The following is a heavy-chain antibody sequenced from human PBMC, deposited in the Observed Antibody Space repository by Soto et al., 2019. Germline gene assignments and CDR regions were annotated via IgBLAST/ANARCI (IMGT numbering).Heavy chain of an antibody. CDR3: ARDSWLQGQITSLDY. V-gene: IGHV3-33*01. J-gene: IGHJ4*02. Sequence: QVQLVVSGGGVVQSGGSLRLSCAASGFTFSGHGMHWVRQAPGKGLEWVALIWFDGSKPDYADSVKGRFTISRDNSKNTLFLQMNSLRVDDTAVYFCARDSWLQGQITSLDYWGQGTLVTVSS. D-gene: IGHD6-19*01. CDR1: GFTFSGHG. CDR2: IWFDGSKP.